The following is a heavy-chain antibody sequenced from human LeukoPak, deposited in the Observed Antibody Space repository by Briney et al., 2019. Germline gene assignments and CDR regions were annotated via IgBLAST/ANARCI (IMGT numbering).Heavy chain of an antibody. CDR3: ARDGTAAGLYFDL. D-gene: IGHD6-13*01. CDR1: GFTFSSYA. CDR2: ISGSGGST. V-gene: IGHV3-23*01. J-gene: IGHJ4*01. Sequence: GGSLRLSCAASGFTFSSYAMSWVRQAPGKGLEWVSAISGSGGSTYYADSVKGRFTISRDNSKNTLYLQINSLRAEDTAVYYCARDGTAAGLYFDLWGQGTLVTVSS.